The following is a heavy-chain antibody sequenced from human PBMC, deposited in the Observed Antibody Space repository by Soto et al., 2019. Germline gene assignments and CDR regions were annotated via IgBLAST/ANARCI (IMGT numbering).Heavy chain of an antibody. CDR2: INHSGST. D-gene: IGHD3-10*02. CDR1: GGSFSGYY. Sequence: PSETLSLTCAVYGGSFSGYYWSWIRQPPGKGLEWIGEINHSGSTNYNPSLKSRVTISVDTSKNQFSLKLSSVTAADTAVYYCARLQGMLNYYYRMDVWGQGTTVTVSS. V-gene: IGHV4-34*01. CDR3: ARLQGMLNYYYRMDV. J-gene: IGHJ6*02.